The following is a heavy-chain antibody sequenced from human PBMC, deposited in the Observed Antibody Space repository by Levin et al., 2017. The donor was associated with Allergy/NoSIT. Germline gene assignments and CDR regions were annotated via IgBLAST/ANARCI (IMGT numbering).Heavy chain of an antibody. J-gene: IGHJ4*02. CDR1: GGSFSGYY. Sequence: SSETLSLTCTVSGGSFSGYYWTWNRQPPGKGLEWIGEINHSGGTNYNPSLKSRVTISVDTSKNQFSQKLTSVTAADTAVYYCARGSATDSSGLYASFDYWGQGTLVTVSS. CDR3: ARGSATDSSGLYASFDY. V-gene: IGHV4-34*01. D-gene: IGHD6-19*01. CDR2: INHSGGT.